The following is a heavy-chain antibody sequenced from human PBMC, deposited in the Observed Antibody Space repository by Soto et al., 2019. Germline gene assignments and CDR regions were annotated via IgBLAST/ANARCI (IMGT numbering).Heavy chain of an antibody. CDR2: IYYSGST. CDR1: GGSISSGGYY. J-gene: IGHJ6*01. D-gene: IGHD1-26*01. CDR3: ARDVGILFGELSTSAIYYYGLAV. V-gene: IGHV4-31*03. Sequence: QVQLQESGPGLVKPSQTLSLTCTVSGGSISSGGYYWTWIRQHPEKGLEWIGYIYYSGSTHYNPAHKSRTTLSEETPNNQFSLDLNCATGAATAVYYCARDVGILFGELSTSAIYYYGLAVCGQVTIVTVSS.